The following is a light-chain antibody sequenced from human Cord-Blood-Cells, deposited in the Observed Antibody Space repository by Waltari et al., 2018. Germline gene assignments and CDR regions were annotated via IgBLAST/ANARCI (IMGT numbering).Light chain of an antibody. J-gene: IGLJ1*01. CDR2: DVS. Sequence: QSDLTQPASVSGSPGQSITISCTGTSSDVGGYNYVSWYQQPPGKAPKLMIYDVSKRPSVVSKRFSGSKSGNTASLTISGLQAEDEADYYCSSYTSSSTLVFGTGTKVTVL. CDR1: SSDVGGYNY. CDR3: SSYTSSSTLV. V-gene: IGLV2-14*01.